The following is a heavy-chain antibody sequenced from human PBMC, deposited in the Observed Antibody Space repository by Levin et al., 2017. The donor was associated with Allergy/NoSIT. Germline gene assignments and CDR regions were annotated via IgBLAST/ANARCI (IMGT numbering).Heavy chain of an antibody. CDR3: ARAPPGTDGYIRIYWYFDL. J-gene: IGHJ2*01. V-gene: IGHV4-34*01. D-gene: IGHD5-24*01. CDR1: GGSFSGYY. Sequence: PSETLSLTCAVYGGSFSGYYWSWIRQPPGKGLEWIGEINHSGSTNYNPSLKSRVTISVDTSKNQFSLKLSSVTAADTAVYYCARAPPGTDGYIRIYWYFDLWGRGTLVTVSS. CDR2: INHSGST.